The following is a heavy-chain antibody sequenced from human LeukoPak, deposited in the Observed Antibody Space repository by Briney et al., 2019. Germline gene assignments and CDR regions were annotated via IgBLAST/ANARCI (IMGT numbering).Heavy chain of an antibody. Sequence: GALRLSCAASGFTFSSYGMHWVRQAPGKGLEWVSSISSSSSYIYYADSVKGRFTISRDNAKNSLYLQMNSLRAEDTAVYYCARSIVGATRAGGFAFDIWGQGTMVTVSS. D-gene: IGHD1-26*01. J-gene: IGHJ3*02. CDR1: GFTFSSYG. CDR3: ARSIVGATRAGGFAFDI. CDR2: ISSSSSYI. V-gene: IGHV3-21*01.